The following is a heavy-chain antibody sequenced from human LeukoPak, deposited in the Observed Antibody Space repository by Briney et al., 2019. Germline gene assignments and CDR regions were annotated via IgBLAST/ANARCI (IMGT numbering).Heavy chain of an antibody. CDR3: ARGGYYGSGSFRFDY. D-gene: IGHD3-10*01. V-gene: IGHV4-61*01. CDR1: GGSVSSGSYY. J-gene: IGHJ4*02. Sequence: PSETLSLTCTVSGGSVSSGSYYWSWIRQPPGKGLEWIGYIYYSGSTNYNPSLKSRVTISVDTSKDQFSLKLSSVTAADTAVYYGARGGYYGSGSFRFDYWGQGTLVTVSS. CDR2: IYYSGST.